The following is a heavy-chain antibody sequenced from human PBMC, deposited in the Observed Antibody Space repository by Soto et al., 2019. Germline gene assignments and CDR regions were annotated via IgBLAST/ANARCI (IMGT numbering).Heavy chain of an antibody. J-gene: IGHJ6*03. CDR1: GGSFSGYY. CDR3: ARGRQLQPRYCSGGSCETRPHYYMDV. V-gene: IGHV4-34*01. Sequence: PSETLSLTCAVYGGSFSGYYWSWIRQPPGKGLEWIGEINHSGSTNYNPSLKSRVTISVDTSKNQFSLKLSSVTAADTAVYYCARGRQLQPRYCSGGSCETRPHYYMDVWGKGTTVTVSS. CDR2: INHSGST. D-gene: IGHD2-15*01.